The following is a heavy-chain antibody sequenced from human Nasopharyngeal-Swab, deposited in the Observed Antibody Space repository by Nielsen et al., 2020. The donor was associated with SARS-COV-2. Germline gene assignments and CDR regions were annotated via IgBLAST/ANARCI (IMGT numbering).Heavy chain of an antibody. V-gene: IGHV3-30-3*01. D-gene: IGHD6-19*01. Sequence: GESLKISCAASGFTFSSYAMHWVRQAPGKGLEWVAVISYDGSSKYYADSVKGRFTISRDNSKNTLYLQMNSLRAEDTAVYYCARAGDSSGWYFWFDPWGQGTLVTVSS. CDR2: ISYDGSSK. J-gene: IGHJ5*02. CDR1: GFTFSSYA. CDR3: ARAGDSSGWYFWFDP.